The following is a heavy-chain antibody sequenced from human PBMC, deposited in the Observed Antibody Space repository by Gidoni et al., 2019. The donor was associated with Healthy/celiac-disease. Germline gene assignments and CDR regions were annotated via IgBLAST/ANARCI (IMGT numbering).Heavy chain of an antibody. Sequence: QMQLVQSGPEVKKPGTSVKVSCKASGFTFTSSAMQWVRQARGQRLEWIGWIVVGSGNTNYAQKFQERVTITRDMSTSTAYMELSSLRSEDTAVYYCAADWGYFDWVDAFDIWGQGTMVTVSS. D-gene: IGHD3-9*01. CDR3: AADWGYFDWVDAFDI. J-gene: IGHJ3*02. V-gene: IGHV1-58*02. CDR2: IVVGSGNT. CDR1: GFTFTSSA.